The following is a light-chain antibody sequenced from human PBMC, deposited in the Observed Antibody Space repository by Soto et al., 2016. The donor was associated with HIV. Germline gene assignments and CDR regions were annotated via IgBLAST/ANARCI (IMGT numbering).Light chain of an antibody. V-gene: IGLV3-21*03. CDR3: QVWDSSSDHYV. Sequence: SYVLTQPPSLSVAPRKTARITCGGNNVGSKSVQWYQQKPGQAPVLVVYDDSDRPSGIPERFSGSNSGKTATLTISRVEAGDEADYYCQVWDSSSDHYVFGTGTKVTAL. CDR2: DDS. CDR1: NVGSKS. J-gene: IGLJ1*01.